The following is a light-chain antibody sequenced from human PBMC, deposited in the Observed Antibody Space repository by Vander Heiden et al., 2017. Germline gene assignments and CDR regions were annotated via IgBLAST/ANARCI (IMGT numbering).Light chain of an antibody. J-gene: IGKJ4*01. CDR2: AAS. CDR1: QSISSY. CDR3: QQNYSTRPLT. Sequence: QITHSPSSLSASVGDRVTITCRASQSISSYLNWYQQKPGKAPKLLIYAASSLQSGVPSRFSGSGCGTDFTLTISSRQPEDFAAYYCQQNYSTRPLTFGGGTKVEIK. V-gene: IGKV1-39*01.